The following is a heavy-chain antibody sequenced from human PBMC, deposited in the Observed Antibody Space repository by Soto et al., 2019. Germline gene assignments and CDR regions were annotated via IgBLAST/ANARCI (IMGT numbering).Heavy chain of an antibody. CDR2: IYHSGST. CDR3: ARMVGATLVDF. Sequence: QVQLQESGPGLVRPSGTLSLTCAVSGASISSTTSGNWWSWVRQPQGKGLEWIGEIYHSGSTNYNPSLKSRVTMSVDKSKKQFSLKLSSVTAADTAVYYCARMVGATLVDFWGQGTLVTVSS. CDR1: GASISSTTSGNW. J-gene: IGHJ4*02. D-gene: IGHD1-26*01. V-gene: IGHV4-4*02.